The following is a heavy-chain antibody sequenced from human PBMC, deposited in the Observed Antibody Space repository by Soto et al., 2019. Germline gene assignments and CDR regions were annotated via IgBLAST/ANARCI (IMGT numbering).Heavy chain of an antibody. CDR1: GFTFSRYG. V-gene: IGHV3-33*01. Sequence: QVQLVESGGGVVQPGRSLRVSCAASGFTFSRYGMHWVRQAPGKGLEWVALIWFDGRATDYTDSVKGRFSISRDNSKNTLALQMKGVRAEDTAGYYCGRENWAVAKYGLDVWGQGTTVTVSS. CDR2: IWFDGRAT. J-gene: IGHJ6*02. D-gene: IGHD6-19*01. CDR3: GRENWAVAKYGLDV.